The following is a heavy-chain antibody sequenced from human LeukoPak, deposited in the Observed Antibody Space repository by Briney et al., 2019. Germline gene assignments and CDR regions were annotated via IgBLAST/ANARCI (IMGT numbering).Heavy chain of an antibody. CDR1: GGSISSGDYY. J-gene: IGHJ5*02. D-gene: IGHD3-10*01. CDR3: ARVSYYYGSGSSVIPFDP. V-gene: IGHV4-30-4*01. Sequence: PSETLSLTCTVSGGSISSGDYYWSWIRQPPGKGLEWIGYIYYSGSTYYNPSLKSRVTISVDTSKNQFSLKLSSVTAADTAVYYCARVSYYYGSGSSVIPFDPWGQGTLVTVSS. CDR2: IYYSGST.